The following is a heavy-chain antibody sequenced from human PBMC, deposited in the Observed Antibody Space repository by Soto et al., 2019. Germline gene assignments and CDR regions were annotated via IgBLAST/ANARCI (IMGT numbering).Heavy chain of an antibody. J-gene: IGHJ6*02. V-gene: IGHV3-30*09. CDR2: IAYDGSEK. D-gene: IGHD1-26*01. CDR1: GFKFTDFA. CDR3: ARRAWHSYYAIDV. Sequence: GQLVESGGGEVQPGRSLRLSCAASGFKFTDFALHWVRQAPGKGLEWVAIIAYDGSEKHYADSVKGRFAISRDKPKNTPYLEMNSLRPEDTAVYFCARRAWHSYYAIDVWGQGTTVTVFS.